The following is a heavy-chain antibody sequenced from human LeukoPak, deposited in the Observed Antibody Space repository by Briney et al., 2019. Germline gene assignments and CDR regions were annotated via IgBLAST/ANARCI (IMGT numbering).Heavy chain of an antibody. D-gene: IGHD6-13*01. J-gene: IGHJ3*02. CDR2: IYPTDSDT. V-gene: IGHV5-51*01. CDR1: GYTITTYW. CDR3: ARQGMATAGSDVFDI. Sequence: GESLKISCKGSGYTITTYWIGWVRQKPGKGLEWMGIIYPTDSDTRYSPSFQGQVTISVDKSISTAYLQWSSLKASDTAMYHCARQGMATAGSDVFDIWGQGTMVTVSS.